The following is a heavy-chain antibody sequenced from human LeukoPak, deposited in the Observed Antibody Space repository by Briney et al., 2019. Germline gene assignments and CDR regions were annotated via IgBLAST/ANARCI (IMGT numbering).Heavy chain of an antibody. J-gene: IGHJ4*02. Sequence: GGSLRLSCAASGFTFDDYGMSWVRQAPGKGLEWVSGINWNGGSTGYADSVKGRFTISRDNAKNSLYLQMNSLRAEDTALYYCARAGYSSGWQQSYYFDYWGQGTLVTVSS. CDR2: INWNGGST. D-gene: IGHD6-19*01. CDR3: ARAGYSSGWQQSYYFDY. V-gene: IGHV3-20*04. CDR1: GFTFDDYG.